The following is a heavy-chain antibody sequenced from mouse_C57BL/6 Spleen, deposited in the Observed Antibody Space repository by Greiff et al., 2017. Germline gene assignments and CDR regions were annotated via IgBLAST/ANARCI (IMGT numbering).Heavy chain of an antibody. V-gene: IGHV5-9-1*02. CDR2: ISSGGDYI. Sequence: EVKVVESGEGLVKPGGSLKLSCAASGFTFSSYAMSWVRQTPEKRLEWVAYISSGGDYIYYADTVKGRFTISRDNARNTLYLQMSSLKSEDTAMYYCTRDDYYSNPYAMDYWGQGTSVTVSS. CDR1: GFTFSSYA. CDR3: TRDDYYSNPYAMDY. D-gene: IGHD2-5*01. J-gene: IGHJ4*01.